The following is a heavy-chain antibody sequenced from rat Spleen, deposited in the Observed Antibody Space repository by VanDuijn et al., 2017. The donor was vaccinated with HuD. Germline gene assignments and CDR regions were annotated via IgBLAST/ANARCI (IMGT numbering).Heavy chain of an antibody. CDR3: ARLGTEAIGNWFSY. CDR2: ISHSGGNT. V-gene: IGHV5-31*01. Sequence: EVQLVESGGGLVQPGRTLKLSCVASGFIFNNYWMTWIRQAPGKGLEWVASISHSGGNTYYSDSVKGRFTISRDNAKNTQYLQMDSLRSEDTATYYCARLGTEAIGNWFSYWGQGTLVTVSS. J-gene: IGHJ3*01. CDR1: GFIFNNYW. D-gene: IGHD1-11*01.